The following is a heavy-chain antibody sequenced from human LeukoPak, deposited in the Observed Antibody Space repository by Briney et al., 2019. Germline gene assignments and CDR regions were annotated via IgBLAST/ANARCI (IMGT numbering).Heavy chain of an antibody. CDR1: GGSISSYY. Sequence: PSETLSLTCSIAGGSISSYYWSWIRRPPGKGLEWIGYIYYSESTNYKPSLKTRVTISVDTSKNQFSLKLSSVTAADTAVYYCARDSGENFDYWGQGTLVTVSS. J-gene: IGHJ4*02. CDR3: ARDSGENFDY. V-gene: IGHV4-59*01. D-gene: IGHD2/OR15-2a*01. CDR2: IYYSEST.